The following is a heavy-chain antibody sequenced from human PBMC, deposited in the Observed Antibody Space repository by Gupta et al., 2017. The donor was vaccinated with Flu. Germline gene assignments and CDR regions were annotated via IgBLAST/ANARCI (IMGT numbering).Heavy chain of an antibody. V-gene: IGHV1-69*01. CDR3: ARKGWGHCSGGTCYSFDY. J-gene: IGHJ4*02. D-gene: IGHD2-15*01. CDR1: GVTFSSYA. CDR2: IIPVFGQT. Sequence: QVQLVQSGAGVKNPGSSVKVSCKASGVTFSSYAINWVRQAPGQGLEWMGGIIPVFGQTNYAQKFQGRVTITADESTSKAYMELSSLRSEAKALYYCARKGWGHCSGGTCYSFDYWGQGTLVTVSS.